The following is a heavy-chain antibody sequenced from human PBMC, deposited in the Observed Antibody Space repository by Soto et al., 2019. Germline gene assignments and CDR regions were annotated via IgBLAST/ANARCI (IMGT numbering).Heavy chain of an antibody. V-gene: IGHV1-69*13. D-gene: IGHD3-22*01. J-gene: IGHJ5*02. CDR3: ARVTFGSGQYYYDSLPFDP. Sequence: ASVKVSCKASGGTFSSYAISWVRQAPGQGLEWMGGIIPIFGTANYAQKFQGRVTITADESTSTAYMELSSLRSEDTAVYYCARVTFGSGQYYYDSLPFDPWGQGTLVTVSS. CDR2: IIPIFGTA. CDR1: GGTFSSYA.